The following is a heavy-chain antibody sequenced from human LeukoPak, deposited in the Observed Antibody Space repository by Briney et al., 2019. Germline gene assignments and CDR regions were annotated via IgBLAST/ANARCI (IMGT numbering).Heavy chain of an antibody. CDR1: GGSFSGYY. J-gene: IGHJ4*02. Sequence: PSETLSLTCAVYGGSFSGYYCSWIRQTPEKGLEWVANIKQDGYEKYYVDSVKGRFTISRDNAKNSLYLQMNSLRADDTAIYYCARDKIVGPTTLDYWGQGTLVTVSS. CDR2: IKQDGYEK. D-gene: IGHD1-26*01. CDR3: ARDKIVGPTTLDY. V-gene: IGHV3-7*01.